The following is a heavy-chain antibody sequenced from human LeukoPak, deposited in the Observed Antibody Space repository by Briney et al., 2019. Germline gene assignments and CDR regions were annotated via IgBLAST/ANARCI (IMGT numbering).Heavy chain of an antibody. V-gene: IGHV1-69*05. CDR3: ARDLGCSSTSCYFHWFDP. CDR2: IIPIFGTA. D-gene: IGHD2-2*01. Sequence: AASVKVSCKASGYTFTSYAISWVRQAPGQGLEWMGRIIPIFGTANYAQKFQGRVTITTDESTSTAYMELSSLRSEDTAVYYCARDLGCSSTSCYFHWFDPWGQGTLVTVSS. J-gene: IGHJ5*02. CDR1: GYTFTSYA.